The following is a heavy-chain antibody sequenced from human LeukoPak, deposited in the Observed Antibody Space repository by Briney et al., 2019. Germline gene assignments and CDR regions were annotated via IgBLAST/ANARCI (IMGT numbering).Heavy chain of an antibody. J-gene: IGHJ5*02. V-gene: IGHV3-21*01. CDR2: ISSSGTYI. Sequence: KAGGSLRLSCEGSGFSFSKHGLNWVRQAPGKGLEWVSSISSSGTYIYYADALKGRFTISRDNTKNTVYLQMNSLRAEDSAVYYCARVKVGSWNWFDPWGQGTLVTVSS. CDR1: GFSFSKHG. D-gene: IGHD1-26*01. CDR3: ARVKVGSWNWFDP.